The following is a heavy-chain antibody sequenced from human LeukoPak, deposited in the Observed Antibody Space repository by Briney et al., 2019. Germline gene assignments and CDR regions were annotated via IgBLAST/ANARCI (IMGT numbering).Heavy chain of an antibody. D-gene: IGHD2-15*01. V-gene: IGHV3-23*01. Sequence: GGSLRLSCAASGFTFSSYAMSWVRQAPGKGLEWVSAISGSGGSTYYADSVKGRFTISRDNSKNTLYLQMNSLRAEDTAVYYCAKGEGYCIDGTRYRYFDLWGRGTLVTVSS. CDR1: GFTFSSYA. CDR2: ISGSGGST. CDR3: AKGEGYCIDGTRYRYFDL. J-gene: IGHJ2*01.